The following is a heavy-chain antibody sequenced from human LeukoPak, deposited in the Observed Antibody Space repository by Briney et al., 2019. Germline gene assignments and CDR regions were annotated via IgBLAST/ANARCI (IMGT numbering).Heavy chain of an antibody. Sequence: SETLSLTCTVSGGSISSGSYYWRWIRQPAGTGLEWIGRIYTSGSTNYNPSLKSRVTVSVDTSKNQFSLKLSSVTAADTAVYYCARNVVVVAANWFDPWGQGTLVTVSS. J-gene: IGHJ5*02. D-gene: IGHD2-15*01. CDR2: IYTSGST. CDR1: GGSISSGSYY. V-gene: IGHV4-61*02. CDR3: ARNVVVVAANWFDP.